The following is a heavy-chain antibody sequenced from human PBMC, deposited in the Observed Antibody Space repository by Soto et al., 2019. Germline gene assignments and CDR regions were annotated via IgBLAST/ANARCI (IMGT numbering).Heavy chain of an antibody. CDR1: GFTFSSYS. CDR3: ARIAVAGFDY. V-gene: IGHV3-21*01. CDR2: ISSSSSYI. Sequence: EVQLVESGGGLVKPGGSLRLSCAASGFTFSSYSMNWVRQAPGKGLEWVSSISSSSSYIYYADSVKDRFTISRDNAKNSLYLQMNSLRAEDTAVYYCARIAVAGFDYWGQGTLVTVSS. J-gene: IGHJ4*02. D-gene: IGHD6-19*01.